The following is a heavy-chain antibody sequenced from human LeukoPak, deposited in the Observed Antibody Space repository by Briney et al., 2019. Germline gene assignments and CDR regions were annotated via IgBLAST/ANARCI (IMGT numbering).Heavy chain of an antibody. CDR2: ISGSGGST. J-gene: IGHJ4*02. Sequence: GGSLRLSCAASRFTFSSYAMSWVRQAPGKGLEWVSAISGSGGSTYYADSVKGRFTISRDNSKNTLYLQMNSLRAEDTAVYYCAAPDYDILTGYSVDFDYWGQGTLVTVSS. D-gene: IGHD3-9*01. V-gene: IGHV3-23*01. CDR1: RFTFSSYA. CDR3: AAPDYDILTGYSVDFDY.